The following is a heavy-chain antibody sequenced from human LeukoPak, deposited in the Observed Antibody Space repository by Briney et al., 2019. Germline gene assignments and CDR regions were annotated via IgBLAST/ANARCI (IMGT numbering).Heavy chain of an antibody. CDR1: GGSISSSSYY. D-gene: IGHD6-13*01. V-gene: IGHV4-39*01. J-gene: IGHJ6*02. Sequence: SETLSLTCTVSGGSISSSSYYWGWIRQPPGKGLEWIGSIYYSGSIYYNPSLKSRVTISVDTSKNQFSLKLSSVTAADTAVYYCARHADSRAYYYYGMDVWGQGTTVTVSS. CDR3: ARHADSRAYYYYGMDV. CDR2: IYYSGSI.